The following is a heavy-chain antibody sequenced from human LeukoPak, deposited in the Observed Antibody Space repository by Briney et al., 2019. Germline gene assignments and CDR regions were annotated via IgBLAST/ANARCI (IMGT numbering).Heavy chain of an antibody. J-gene: IGHJ4*02. CDR2: IRFTGSYI. CDR1: GFTFTSYS. CDR3: ALGPGGSPVDPL. Sequence: GGSLRLSCAASGFTFTSYSMNWVRQAPGRGLEWVSSIRFTGSYIYYADSVKGRFTISRDNSKNTLYLQMNSLRAEDTAVYYCALGPGGSPVDPLWGQGTLVTVSS. V-gene: IGHV3-21*04. D-gene: IGHD3-10*01.